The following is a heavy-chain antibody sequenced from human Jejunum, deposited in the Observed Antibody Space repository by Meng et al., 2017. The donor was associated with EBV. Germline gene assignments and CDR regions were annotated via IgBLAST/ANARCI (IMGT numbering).Heavy chain of an antibody. Sequence: EGQLLGSGGGLVQPGGSLRLSCAASGFTFSSYSMSWVRQAPGKGLEWVSTVSGSGGNTYYADSVKGRFTISRDISKNTLYLQMNSLTAEDTAIYYCAKLLKYWGQGTLVTVSS. J-gene: IGHJ4*02. CDR2: VSGSGGNT. CDR1: GFTFSSYS. CDR3: AKLLKY. V-gene: IGHV3-23*01.